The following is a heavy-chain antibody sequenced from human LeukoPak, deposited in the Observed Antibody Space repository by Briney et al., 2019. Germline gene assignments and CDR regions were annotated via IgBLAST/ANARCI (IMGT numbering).Heavy chain of an antibody. J-gene: IGHJ6*03. CDR2: IYYSGST. D-gene: IGHD3-10*01. CDR1: GGSISGSSYY. V-gene: IGHV4-39*07. Sequence: SETPSLTCTVSGGSISGSSYYWGWIRQPPGKGLEWIGSIYYSGSTYYNPSLKSRVTISVDTSKNQFSLKLSSVTAADTAVYYCARVPLFGWAPYYYYYYMDVWGKGTTVTVSS. CDR3: ARVPLFGWAPYYYYYYMDV.